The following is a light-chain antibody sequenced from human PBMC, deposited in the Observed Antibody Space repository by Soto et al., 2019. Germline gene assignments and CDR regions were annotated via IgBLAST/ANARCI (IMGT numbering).Light chain of an antibody. CDR2: GAS. CDR3: QQYYDWLTWT. Sequence: EIVMTQSSATLSVSPGERATLSCRAGQRISRNLAWYQQKPGQAPRLLIYGASTRATGIPARFSGSGSGTDFTLTISSLQSEDFAIYYCQQYYDWLTWTFGQGTKVDIK. V-gene: IGKV3-15*01. J-gene: IGKJ1*01. CDR1: QRISRN.